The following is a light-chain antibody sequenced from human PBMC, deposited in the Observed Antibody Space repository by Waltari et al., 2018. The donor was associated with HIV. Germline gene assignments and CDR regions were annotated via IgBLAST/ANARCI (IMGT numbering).Light chain of an antibody. CDR1: DIDTKR. CDR2: DDS. V-gene: IGLV3-21*04. CDR3: QVWDSGTYFLV. J-gene: IGLJ2*01. Sequence: SYVLTQPPSVSVAPGKTARITCGGNDIDTKRVHWYQQRPGQAPMLVIHDDSDRPSGIPGRFSVSNSGNTATLTITRVEAGDEADYWCQVWDSGTYFLVFGGGTKLTVL.